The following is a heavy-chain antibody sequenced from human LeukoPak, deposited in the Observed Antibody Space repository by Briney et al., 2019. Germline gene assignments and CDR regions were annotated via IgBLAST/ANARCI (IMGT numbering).Heavy chain of an antibody. CDR3: ARRSSGSPPYYFGY. D-gene: IGHD1-26*01. Sequence: GGSLRLSCAASGFTVSSNYMNWVRQAPGKGLVWVSRINSDGSSTSYADSVKGRFTISRDNAKNTLYLQMNSLRAEDTAVYYCARRSSGSPPYYFGYWGQGTLVTVSS. CDR1: GFTVSSNY. V-gene: IGHV3-74*01. J-gene: IGHJ4*02. CDR2: INSDGSST.